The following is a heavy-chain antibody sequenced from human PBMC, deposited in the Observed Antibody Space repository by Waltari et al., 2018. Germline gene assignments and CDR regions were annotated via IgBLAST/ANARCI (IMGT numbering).Heavy chain of an antibody. D-gene: IGHD1-26*01. J-gene: IGHJ3*02. Sequence: GGGLVKPGGSLRLSCAASGFTFSSYSMNWVRQAPGKGLEWVSSISSSSSYIYYADSVKGRFTISRDNAKNSLYLQMNSLRAEDTAVYYCARDSYSGSYPPAFDIWGQGTMVTVSS. V-gene: IGHV3-21*01. CDR1: GFTFSSYS. CDR3: ARDSYSGSYPPAFDI. CDR2: ISSSSSYI.